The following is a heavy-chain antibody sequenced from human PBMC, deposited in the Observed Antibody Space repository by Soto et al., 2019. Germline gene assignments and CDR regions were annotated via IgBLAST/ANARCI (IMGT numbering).Heavy chain of an antibody. CDR1: GFTFSSYW. Sequence: GGSLRLSCAASGFTFSSYWMHWVRQAPGKGLVWVSRINSDGSSTSYADSVKGRFTISRDNAKNTLYLQMNSRRAEDTAVYYCARGKLVAAQQSTSYYYYYGMDVWGQGTTVTVSS. CDR3: ARGKLVAAQQSTSYYYYYGMDV. D-gene: IGHD6-6*01. CDR2: INSDGSST. V-gene: IGHV3-74*01. J-gene: IGHJ6*02.